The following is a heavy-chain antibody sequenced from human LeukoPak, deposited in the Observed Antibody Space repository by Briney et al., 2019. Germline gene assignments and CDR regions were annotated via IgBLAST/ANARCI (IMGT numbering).Heavy chain of an antibody. D-gene: IGHD3-22*01. V-gene: IGHV4-39*01. Sequence: SETLSLTCTVSGDSISSSNYYWGWIRQPPGKGLEWIGSISNGGNIYYNPSLKSRVTISVDTSEDQFSLKLGSVTAADTAVYYCARSFTLIVVAQGYWGQGTLVTVSS. CDR1: GDSISSSNYY. J-gene: IGHJ4*02. CDR2: ISNGGNI. CDR3: ARSFTLIVVAQGY.